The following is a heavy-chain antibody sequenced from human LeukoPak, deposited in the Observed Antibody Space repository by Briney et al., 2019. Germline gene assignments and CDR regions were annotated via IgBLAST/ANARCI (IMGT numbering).Heavy chain of an antibody. CDR2: VDPNSGKT. CDR1: GYTITAYY. J-gene: IGHJ4*02. V-gene: IGHV1-2*02. Sequence: EASVTLSCKASGYTITAYYIHWVRRAPGQGLEWMGWVDPNSGKTNYAQKFQGRATMTRDTSINTAYMEVSWLRSDDTAVYYCARAHLSETDLDSWGKGTVDSVSS. D-gene: IGHD3-3*01. CDR3: ARAHLSETDLDS.